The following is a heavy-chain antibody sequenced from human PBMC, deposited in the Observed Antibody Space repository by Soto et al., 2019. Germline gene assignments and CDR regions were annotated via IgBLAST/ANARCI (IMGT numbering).Heavy chain of an antibody. CDR3: AREVQLLVWKNYYYYYMDV. CDR2: IYYSGST. J-gene: IGHJ6*03. CDR1: GGSIRSGGYY. D-gene: IGHD2-2*01. V-gene: IGHV4-31*03. Sequence: SETLCVTCTVAGGSIRSGGYYWGWISQHPGKGLEWIGYIYYSGSTYYNPSLKSRVTISVDTSKNQFSLKLSSVTAADTAVYYCAREVQLLVWKNYYYYYMDVWGKGTTVTVSS.